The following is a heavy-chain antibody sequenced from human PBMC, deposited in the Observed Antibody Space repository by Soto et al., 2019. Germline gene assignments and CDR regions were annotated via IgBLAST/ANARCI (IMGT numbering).Heavy chain of an antibody. CDR2: MNPNSGNT. D-gene: IGHD3-22*01. CDR1: GYTFTSYD. Sequence: ASVKVSCKASGYTFTSYDINWVRQATGQGLEWMGWMNPNSGNTGYAQKFQGRVTMTRNTSISTAYMELSSLRSEDTAVYYCARLCGMIGHPSRPTDYCGQGTLVTRSS. CDR3: ARLCGMIGHPSRPTDY. J-gene: IGHJ4*02. V-gene: IGHV1-8*01.